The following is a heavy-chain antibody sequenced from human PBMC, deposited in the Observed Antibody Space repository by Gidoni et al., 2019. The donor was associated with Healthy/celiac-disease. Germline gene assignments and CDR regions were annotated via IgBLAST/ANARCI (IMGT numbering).Heavy chain of an antibody. CDR1: DYTFTSYA. V-gene: IGHV1-8*01. CDR2: MNPNSGNT. CDR3: ARAAMVRGVTVANWFDP. J-gene: IGHJ5*02. D-gene: IGHD3-10*01. Sequence: QVPLVQSGAEVKKPGASAKVSCKASDYTFTSYAVNWVRQATGQGLEWKGWMNPNSGNTGYAQKFQGRVTMTRNTSISTAYMELSSLRSEDTAVYYCARAAMVRGVTVANWFDPWGQGTLVTVSS.